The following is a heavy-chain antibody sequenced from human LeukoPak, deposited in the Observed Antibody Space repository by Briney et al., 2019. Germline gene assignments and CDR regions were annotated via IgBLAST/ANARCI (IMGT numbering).Heavy chain of an antibody. Sequence: GGSLRLSCAASGFSFSSYAMSWVRQAPGKGLEWVPAISCSGGRTYYADSVKGRFTISRDNSKNTLYLQMNSLRAEDTAVYYSAKLLASGSSSWYGPREDYWGQGNLVTVSS. J-gene: IGHJ4*02. CDR2: ISCSGGRT. CDR3: AKLLASGSSSWYGPREDY. V-gene: IGHV3-23*01. D-gene: IGHD6-13*01. CDR1: GFSFSSYA.